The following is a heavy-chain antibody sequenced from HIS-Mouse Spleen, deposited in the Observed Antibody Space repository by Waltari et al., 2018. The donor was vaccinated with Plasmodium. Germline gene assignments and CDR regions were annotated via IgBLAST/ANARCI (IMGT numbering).Heavy chain of an antibody. J-gene: IGHJ2*01. CDR2: IKQDGSEK. CDR3: ASSWYWYFDL. D-gene: IGHD6-13*01. Sequence: EVQLVESGGGLVQPGGSLRLSCAASGFTFSRYWMSWVRQAPGRGCEWVANIKQDGSEKYYVDSVKGRFTISRDNAKNSLYLQMNSLRAEDTAVYYCASSWYWYFDLWGRGTLVTVSS. V-gene: IGHV3-7*01. CDR1: GFTFSRYW.